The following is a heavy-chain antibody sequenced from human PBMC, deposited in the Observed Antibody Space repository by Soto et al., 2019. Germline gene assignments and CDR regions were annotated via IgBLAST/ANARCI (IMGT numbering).Heavy chain of an antibody. Sequence: SETLSLTYTVSGGSISSYYWSWIRQPPGKGLEWIGYIYYSGSTNYNPSLKSRVTISVDTSENQFSLKLSSVTAADTAVYYCARMDYGEQADYWGQGTLVTVSS. J-gene: IGHJ4*02. CDR2: IYYSGST. V-gene: IGHV4-59*01. CDR3: ARMDYGEQADY. D-gene: IGHD4-17*01. CDR1: GGSISSYY.